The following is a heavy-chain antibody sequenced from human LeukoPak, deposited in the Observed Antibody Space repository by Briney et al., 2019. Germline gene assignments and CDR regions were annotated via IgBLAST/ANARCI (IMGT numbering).Heavy chain of an antibody. CDR3: ARFDSGYDHLWYYYYMDV. CDR2: INPNSGGT. CDR1: GYTFTGYY. Sequence: SSVKVSCKASGYTFTGYYMHWVRQAPGQGLEWMGWINPNSGGTNYVQKFQGRVTMTRDTSISTAYMKLSRLRSDDTAVYYCARFDSGYDHLWYYYYMDVWGKGTTVTVSS. V-gene: IGHV1-2*02. J-gene: IGHJ6*03. D-gene: IGHD5-12*01.